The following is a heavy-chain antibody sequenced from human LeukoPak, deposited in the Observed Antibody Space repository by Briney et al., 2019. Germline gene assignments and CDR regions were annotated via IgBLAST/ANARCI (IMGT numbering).Heavy chain of an antibody. CDR1: GFALRTCR. J-gene: IGHJ4*02. Sequence: STAAPGFALRTCRMKGGREGQGYRFRWASYLSGSSGTGYYADSVKGRFTISRDNAKNSLYLQMNSLRAEDTAVYYCARAPYTSGWYRGDNDYWGQGTLVTGSS. V-gene: IGHV3-48*01. CDR2: LSGSSGTG. CDR3: ARAPYTSGWYRGDNDY. D-gene: IGHD6-19*01.